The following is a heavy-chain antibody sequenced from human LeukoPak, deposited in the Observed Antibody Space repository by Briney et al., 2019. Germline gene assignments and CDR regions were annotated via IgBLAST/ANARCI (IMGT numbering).Heavy chain of an antibody. V-gene: IGHV3-7*01. CDR2: IKQDGSQK. CDR1: GFTFSNYW. J-gene: IGHJ4*02. D-gene: IGHD2-21*02. Sequence: GGSLRLSCEASGFTFSNYWMTWVRQVPGKGLEWVANIKQDGSQKYYVDSVKGRFTISRDNAKNSLYLQMNSLRAEYTAVYYCARDLLGDSQTGWGQGTLVTVSS. CDR3: ARDLLGDSQTG.